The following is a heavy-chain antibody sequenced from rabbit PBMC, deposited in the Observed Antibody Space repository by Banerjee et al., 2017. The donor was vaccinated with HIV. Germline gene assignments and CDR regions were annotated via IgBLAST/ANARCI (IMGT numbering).Heavy chain of an antibody. CDR1: GFDFSSNA. V-gene: IGHV1S47*01. D-gene: IGHD4-2*01. J-gene: IGHJ2*01. Sequence: QEQLEESGGGLVKPEGSLTLTCKASGFDFSSNAMCWFRQAPGKGPEWIACIDTTSGGTWYASWVNGRFTISRSTSLNTVDLKMTSLTAADTATYFCAREDVAGGAYATWGPGTLVTVS. CDR2: IDTTSGGT. CDR3: AREDVAGGAYAT.